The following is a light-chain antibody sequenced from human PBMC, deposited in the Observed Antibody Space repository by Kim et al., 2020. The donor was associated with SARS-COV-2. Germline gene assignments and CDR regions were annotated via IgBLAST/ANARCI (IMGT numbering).Light chain of an antibody. CDR1: STSY. CDR2: GTF. CDR3: QHYGSSVYT. Sequence: STSYLAWYQQKPGQAPRLLIYGTFTRATGIPDRFGGSGSGTDFTLTISRLEPEDFAVYYCQHYGSSVYTFGQGTKLEI. V-gene: IGKV3-20*01. J-gene: IGKJ2*01.